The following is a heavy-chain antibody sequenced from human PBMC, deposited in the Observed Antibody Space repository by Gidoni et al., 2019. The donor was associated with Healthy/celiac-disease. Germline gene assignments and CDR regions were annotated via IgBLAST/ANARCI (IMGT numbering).Heavy chain of an antibody. CDR1: GFTFDDYT. CDR3: AKDIAAAGNIDY. Sequence: EVQLVESGGVVVKPGGSLRLSCPAYGFTFDDYTMHWVRQAPGKGLEWVSLISWDGGSTYYADSVKGRFTISRDNSKNSLYLQMNSLRTEDTALYYCAKDIAAAGNIDYWGQGTLVTVSS. CDR2: ISWDGGST. V-gene: IGHV3-43*01. J-gene: IGHJ4*02. D-gene: IGHD6-13*01.